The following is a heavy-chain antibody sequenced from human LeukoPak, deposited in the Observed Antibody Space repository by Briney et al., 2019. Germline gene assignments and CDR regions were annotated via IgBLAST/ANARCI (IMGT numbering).Heavy chain of an antibody. Sequence: GGSLRLSCAASGFTFSSYALHWVRQAPGKGLEWVALISYDGSNKYFADSVKGRFTISRDNSKNTLYPQMNSLRAEDTAVYYCAKDSAWIYWGQGTLVTVSS. CDR2: ISYDGSNK. J-gene: IGHJ4*02. CDR3: AKDSAWIY. V-gene: IGHV3-30-3*01. D-gene: IGHD2-2*03. CDR1: GFTFSSYA.